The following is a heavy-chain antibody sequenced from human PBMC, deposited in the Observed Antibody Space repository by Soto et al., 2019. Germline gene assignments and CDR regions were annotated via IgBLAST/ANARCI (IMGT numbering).Heavy chain of an antibody. CDR3: ARSRDPDLYYDILTGYYGPYYYYGMDV. J-gene: IGHJ6*02. CDR2: IGTAGDT. D-gene: IGHD3-9*01. V-gene: IGHV3-13*01. Sequence: PGGSLRLSCAASGFTFSSYDMHWVRQATGKGLEWVSAIGTAGDTYYPGSVKGRFTISRENAKNSLYLQMNSLRAGDTAVYYCARSRDPDLYYDILTGYYGPYYYYGMDVWGQGTTVTAP. CDR1: GFTFSSYD.